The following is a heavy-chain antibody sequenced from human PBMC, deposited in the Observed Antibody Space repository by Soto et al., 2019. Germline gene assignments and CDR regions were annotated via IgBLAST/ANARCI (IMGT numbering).Heavy chain of an antibody. Sequence: QVQLVQSGAEVKKPGSSVKVSCKASGGTFSSYAISWVRQAPGQGLEWMGGIIPIFGTANYAQKFQGRVTITADESTRTAYLELSSLRSEYTAVYYCARAKEWLLPLFSFDIWGQGTMVTVSS. CDR1: GGTFSSYA. V-gene: IGHV1-69*01. J-gene: IGHJ3*02. CDR2: IIPIFGTA. D-gene: IGHD3-3*01. CDR3: ARAKEWLLPLFSFDI.